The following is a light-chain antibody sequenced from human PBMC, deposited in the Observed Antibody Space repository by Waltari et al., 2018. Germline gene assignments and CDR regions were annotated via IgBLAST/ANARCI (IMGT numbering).Light chain of an antibody. J-gene: IGKJ1*01. Sequence: EVVLTQSPGTLSLSPGERATLSCRASQSVSKYLAWYQQRPAKAPRLLIYAASTRATGVSDRFSGRGFGTDFSLTISRLEPEDFAVYFCQNHERLPATFGQGTKVEIK. V-gene: IGKV3-20*01. CDR1: QSVSKY. CDR2: AAS. CDR3: QNHERLPAT.